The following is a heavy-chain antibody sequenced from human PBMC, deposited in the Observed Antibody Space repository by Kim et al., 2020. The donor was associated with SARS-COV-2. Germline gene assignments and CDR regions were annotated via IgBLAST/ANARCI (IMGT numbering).Heavy chain of an antibody. CDR1: GGSFSGYY. J-gene: IGHJ6*03. D-gene: IGHD2-2*01. CDR3: ARARGYCSSTSCYPAAPYMDV. V-gene: IGHV4-34*01. CDR2: INHSGST. Sequence: SETLSLTCAVYGGSFSGYYWSWIRQPPGKGLEWIGEINHSGSTNYNPSLKSRVTISVDTSKNQFSLKLSSVTAADTAVYYCARARGYCSSTSCYPAAPYMDVWGKGTTVTVSS.